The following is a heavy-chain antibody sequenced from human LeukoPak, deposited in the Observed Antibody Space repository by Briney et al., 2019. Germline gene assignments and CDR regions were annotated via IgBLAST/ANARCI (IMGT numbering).Heavy chain of an antibody. Sequence: GGSLRLSCAASGFTFSSYWMSWVRQAPGKELEWVANIKQDGSEKYYADSVKGRFTISRDNAKNSLYLQMNSLRAEDTAVYYCARESSGWYVYYYYGMDVWGQGTTVTVSS. CDR2: IKQDGSEK. D-gene: IGHD6-19*01. CDR1: GFTFSSYW. J-gene: IGHJ6*02. CDR3: ARESSGWYVYYYYGMDV. V-gene: IGHV3-7*01.